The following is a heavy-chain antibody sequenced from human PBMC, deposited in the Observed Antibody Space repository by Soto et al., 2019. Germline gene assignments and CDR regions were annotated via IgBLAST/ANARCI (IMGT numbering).Heavy chain of an antibody. D-gene: IGHD2-15*01. J-gene: IGHJ3*02. CDR1: GFTVSSNY. V-gene: IGHV3-53*04. CDR3: ATVVTAAEYFDI. CDR2: IYSGGST. Sequence: EVQLVESGGGLVQPGGSLRLSCAASGFTVSSNYMSWVRQAPGKGREWVSVIYSGGSTYYADSVKGRFTISRHNSKNTLYLQMTILRAKDTAVYYGATVVTAAEYFDILGQGTMVTVSS.